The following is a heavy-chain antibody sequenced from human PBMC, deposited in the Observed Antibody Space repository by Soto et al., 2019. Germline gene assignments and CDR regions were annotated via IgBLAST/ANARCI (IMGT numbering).Heavy chain of an antibody. Sequence: WGSLRLSCAASGFTFVSYAVSCARHTPGKGLEWVSTISASGAHTYYADSVKGRFTISRDNSKNTLYLQMRSLRAGDTATYYCAKEVIAARPYYFDYWGQGTLVTVSS. J-gene: IGHJ4*02. D-gene: IGHD6-6*01. CDR1: GFTFVSYA. CDR2: ISASGAHT. CDR3: AKEVIAARPYYFDY. V-gene: IGHV3-23*01.